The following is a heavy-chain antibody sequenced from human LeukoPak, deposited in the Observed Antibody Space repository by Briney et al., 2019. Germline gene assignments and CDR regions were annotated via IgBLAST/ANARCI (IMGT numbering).Heavy chain of an antibody. J-gene: IGHJ4*02. CDR3: ARGYSGTYRIDY. Sequence: PGGSLRLSCAASGFTFSNYAMSWVRQSPGKGLEWISSMSGGGDYTYYADSVKGRFTISRDNAKNTLYLQMNSLRAEDTAVYYCARGYSGTYRIDYWGQGTLVTVSS. CDR1: GFTFSNYA. CDR2: MSGGGDYT. D-gene: IGHD1-26*01. V-gene: IGHV3-23*01.